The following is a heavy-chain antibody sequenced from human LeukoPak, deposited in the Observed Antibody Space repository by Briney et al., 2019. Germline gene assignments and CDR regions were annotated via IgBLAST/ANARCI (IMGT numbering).Heavy chain of an antibody. Sequence: SCKASGYTFTGYYMHWVRQAPGKGLEWVAVISYDGSNKYYADSVKGRFTISRGNSKNTLYLQMNSLRAEDTAVYYCARERFRGGEGAFDIWGQGTMVTVSS. CDR3: ARERFRGGEGAFDI. CDR2: ISYDGSNK. J-gene: IGHJ3*02. CDR1: GYTFTGYY. D-gene: IGHD3-16*01. V-gene: IGHV3-30-3*01.